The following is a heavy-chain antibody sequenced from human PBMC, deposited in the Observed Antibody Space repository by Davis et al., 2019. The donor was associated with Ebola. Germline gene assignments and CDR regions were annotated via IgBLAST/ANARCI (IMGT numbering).Heavy chain of an antibody. D-gene: IGHD2-15*01. CDR2: LGTSADT. CDR3: ARDHSMYYFDY. V-gene: IGHV3-23*01. J-gene: IGHJ4*02. Sequence: GESLKISCAASGFVFRNYVMSWVRQAPGKGLEWVSTLGTSADTYYADSVKGRFTISRDNSKNTLYLQMISLRPEDTAVYYCARDHSMYYFDYWGPGTLVTVSS. CDR1: GFVFRNYV.